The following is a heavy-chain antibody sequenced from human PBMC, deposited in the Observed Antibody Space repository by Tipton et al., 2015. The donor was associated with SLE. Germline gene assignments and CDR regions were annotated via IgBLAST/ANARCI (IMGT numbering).Heavy chain of an antibody. D-gene: IGHD5/OR15-5a*01. CDR3: ARSTDYYYGMDV. CDR1: GFSFTNYW. CDR2: IYPGDSDT. Sequence: QLVQSGAEVKKPGESVKISCKASGFSFTNYWIAWVRQMPGKGLEWMGIIYPGDSDTRYSPSFRGQVTISADKSISTAYLQWSSLKASDKAMYYCARSTDYYYGMDVWGQGTTVTVSS. J-gene: IGHJ6*02. V-gene: IGHV5-51*03.